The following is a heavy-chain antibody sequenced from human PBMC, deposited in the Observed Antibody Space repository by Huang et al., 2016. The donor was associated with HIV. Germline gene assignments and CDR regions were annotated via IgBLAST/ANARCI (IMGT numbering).Heavy chain of an antibody. CDR1: GFTFSSYG. Sequence: QILLIESGGGVVHPGRSLRLSCAASGFTFSSYGMHWVRQAPGKGLEGVAVIAYDEDNKYYADSVRGLFTISRDNSKNTLYLQMNSLRIEDTAVYYCARGPIRFLAWLLNFDYWGQGALVTVSS. CDR3: ARGPIRFLAWLLNFDY. J-gene: IGHJ4*02. V-gene: IGHV3-30*03. D-gene: IGHD3-3*01. CDR2: IAYDEDNK.